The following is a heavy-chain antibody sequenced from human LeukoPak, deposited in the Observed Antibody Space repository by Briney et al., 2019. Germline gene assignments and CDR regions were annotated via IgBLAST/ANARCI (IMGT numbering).Heavy chain of an antibody. V-gene: IGHV4-34*01. CDR1: GGSFSGYY. CDR3: ARGRTMVRVMDV. Sequence: PSETLSLTCAVYGGSFSGYYWSWIRQLPGKGLEWIGEISHSGSTNYNPSLKSRVTISVDTSKNQFSLKLSSVTAADTAVYYCARGRTMVRVMDVWGQGTTVTVSS. J-gene: IGHJ6*02. D-gene: IGHD3-10*01. CDR2: ISHSGST.